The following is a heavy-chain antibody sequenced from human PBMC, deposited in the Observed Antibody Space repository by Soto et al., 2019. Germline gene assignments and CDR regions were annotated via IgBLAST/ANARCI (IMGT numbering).Heavy chain of an antibody. Sequence: DVQLLESGGHLVQPGGSLRLSCAASGFTFSSYAMSWVRQAPGKGLEWVSSVSAGGDMTYYSDSVKGRFTISRDNSNNPLVLQVNSLRIEDTALYYCARGDRSGSGSPASYYYSGLDVWGQGTTVTVS. V-gene: IGHV3-23*01. CDR1: GFTFSSYA. CDR3: ARGDRSGSGSPASYYYSGLDV. CDR2: VSAGGDMT. D-gene: IGHD3-10*01. J-gene: IGHJ6*02.